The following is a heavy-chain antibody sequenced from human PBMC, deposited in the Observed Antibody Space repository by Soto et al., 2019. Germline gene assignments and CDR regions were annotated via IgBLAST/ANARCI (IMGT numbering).Heavy chain of an antibody. CDR2: ISYDESNK. CDR3: ARESEDLTSNFDY. J-gene: IGHJ4*02. V-gene: IGHV3-30*03. CDR1: GFTFSSYG. Sequence: GGSLRLSCAASGFTFSSYGMHWVRQAPGKGLEWVAFISYDESNKYYADSVKGRFTISRDNSRTTLYLQMNSLRAEDTAVYFCARESEDLTSNFDYWGQGTLVTVSS.